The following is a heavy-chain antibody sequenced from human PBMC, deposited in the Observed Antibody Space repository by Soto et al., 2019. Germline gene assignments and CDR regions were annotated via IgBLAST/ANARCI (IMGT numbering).Heavy chain of an antibody. CDR1: GYTFTSYY. CDR2: INPSGGST. Sequence: GASVKVSCKASGYTFTSYYMHWVRQAPGQGLEWMGIINPSGGSTSYAQKFQGRVTMTRDTSTSTVYMELSSLRSEDTAVYYCASTLIGYCSGGSCYFEAFDIWGQGTMVTVSS. D-gene: IGHD2-15*01. V-gene: IGHV1-46*03. CDR3: ASTLIGYCSGGSCYFEAFDI. J-gene: IGHJ3*02.